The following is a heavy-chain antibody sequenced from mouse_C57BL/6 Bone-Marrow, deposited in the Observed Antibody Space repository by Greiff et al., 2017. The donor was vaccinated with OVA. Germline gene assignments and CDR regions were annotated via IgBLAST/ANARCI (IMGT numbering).Heavy chain of an antibody. D-gene: IGHD1-1*01. CDR2: IHPNSGST. CDR1: GYTFTSYW. CDR3: ARKGLLRSFDH. V-gene: IGHV1-64*01. J-gene: IGHJ2*01. Sequence: QVQLQQPGAELVKPGASVKLSCKASGYTFTSYWMHWVKQRPGQGLEWIGMIHPNSGSTNYNEKFKSKATLTVDKSSSTAYMQLSSLTSEDAAVYYCARKGLLRSFDHWGQGTTLTVSS.